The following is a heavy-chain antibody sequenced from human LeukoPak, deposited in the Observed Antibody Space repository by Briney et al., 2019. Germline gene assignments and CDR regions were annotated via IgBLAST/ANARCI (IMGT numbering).Heavy chain of an antibody. CDR3: ARDVAVAGTANYYYYYGMDV. CDR2: IKQDGSEK. J-gene: IGHJ6*04. CDR1: GFTFSSFW. D-gene: IGHD6-19*01. Sequence: GGSQRLSCAASGFTFSSFWMSWVRQAPGKGLEWVANIKQDGSEKYYVDSVKGRFTISRDNAKNSLYLQMNSLRAEDTAVYYCARDVAVAGTANYYYYYGMDVWGKGTTVTVSS. V-gene: IGHV3-7*03.